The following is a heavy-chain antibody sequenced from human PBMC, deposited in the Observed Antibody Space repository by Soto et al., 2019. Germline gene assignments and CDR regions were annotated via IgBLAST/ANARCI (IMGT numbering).Heavy chain of an antibody. J-gene: IGHJ4*02. CDR1: GFPFTTYG. D-gene: IGHD3-10*01. CDR2: ISYDGTNK. CDR3: VGGQYYFDY. V-gene: IGHV3-30*03. Sequence: QVPLVESGGGVVQPGRSLRLSCAASGFPFTTYGMHWVREGPGKGLEWVAVISYDGTNKYYADSVKGPFTISRDNSKNALYLQINNLRPEDTALYYCVGGQYYFDYRGQGTLVTVSS.